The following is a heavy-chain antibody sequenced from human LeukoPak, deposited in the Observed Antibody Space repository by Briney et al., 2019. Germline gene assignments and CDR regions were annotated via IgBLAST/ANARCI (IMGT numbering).Heavy chain of an antibody. CDR2: ISSSNSYT. CDR1: GFTFSDCY. Sequence: PGGSLRLSCAASGFTFSDCYMSWIRQAPGKGLEWVSYISSSNSYTNYADSVKGRFYADSVKGRFTISRDNAKNSLYLQMNSLRAEDTAVYYCASLTYYFDSSGYYLGYFQHWGQGTLVTVSS. D-gene: IGHD3-22*01. J-gene: IGHJ1*01. CDR3: ASLTYYFDSSGYYLGYFQH. V-gene: IGHV3-11*03.